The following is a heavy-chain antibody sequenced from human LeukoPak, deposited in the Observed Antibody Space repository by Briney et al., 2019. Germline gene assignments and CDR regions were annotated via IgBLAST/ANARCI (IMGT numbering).Heavy chain of an antibody. CDR2: IYSGGGT. J-gene: IGHJ4*02. D-gene: IGHD3-22*01. CDR1: GFTVSNNY. Sequence: GGSLRLSCAASGFTVSNNYMSWVRQAPGTGLEWVSVIYSGGGTYYADSVKGRFTVSRDNSKNTLYLQMNSLRAEDTAVYYCARFVSSGPYYFDYWGQGTLVTVSS. CDR3: ARFVSSGPYYFDY. V-gene: IGHV3-53*01.